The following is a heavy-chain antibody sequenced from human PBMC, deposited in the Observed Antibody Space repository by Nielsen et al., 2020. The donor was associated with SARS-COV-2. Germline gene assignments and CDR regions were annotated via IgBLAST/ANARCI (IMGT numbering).Heavy chain of an antibody. V-gene: IGHV2-70*11. D-gene: IGHD1-7*01. J-gene: IGHJ6*02. CDR2: IDWDDDK. Sequence: SGPTLVKPTQTLTLTCTFSGFSLSTSGMCVSWIRQPPGKALEWLARIDWDDDKYYSTSLKTRLTISKDTSKNQVVLTMTNMDPVDTATYYCARTVDITGTTAYAYYYYYGMDVWGQGTTVTVSS. CDR1: GFSLSTSGMC. CDR3: ARTVDITGTTAYAYYYYYGMDV.